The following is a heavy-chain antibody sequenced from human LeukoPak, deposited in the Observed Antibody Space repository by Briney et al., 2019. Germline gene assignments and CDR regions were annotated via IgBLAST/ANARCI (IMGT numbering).Heavy chain of an antibody. CDR3: AKGISGSCYTGLGF. J-gene: IGHJ4*02. CDR2: IYGSNNNT. CDR1: GFTFSSFA. V-gene: IGHV3-23*05. D-gene: IGHD2-2*02. Sequence: PGGSLRLSCAASGFTFSSFAMGLVRLAPGKGLQWISCIYGSNNNTYYTDSVTGRFTISRDNSKTTLFLQMNSLRAEDTAVYYCAKGISGSCYTGLGFWGQGTLVTVSS.